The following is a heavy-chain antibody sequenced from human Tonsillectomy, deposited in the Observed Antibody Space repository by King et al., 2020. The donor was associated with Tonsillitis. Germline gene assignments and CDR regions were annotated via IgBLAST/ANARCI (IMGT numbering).Heavy chain of an antibody. CDR3: AREEGYYDSSGYWAGYFDL. CDR2: MYSGGST. CDR1: GFTVSSNY. D-gene: IGHD3-22*01. Sequence: VQLVESGGGLVQPGGSLRLSCSASGFTVSSNYMTWVRQAPGRGLEWVSVMYSGGSTYYADSVKGRFTISRDNSKNTLYLQMNSLRAEDTAVYYCAREEGYYDSSGYWAGYFDLWGRGTLVTVSS. V-gene: IGHV3-66*01. J-gene: IGHJ2*01.